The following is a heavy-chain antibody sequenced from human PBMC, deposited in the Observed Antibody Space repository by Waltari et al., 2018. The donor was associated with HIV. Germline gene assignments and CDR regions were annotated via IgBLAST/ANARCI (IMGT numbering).Heavy chain of an antibody. CDR2: IRYDGSNK. J-gene: IGHJ1*01. Sequence: QAPGKGLEWVAFIRYDGSNKYYEDSVKGRFTISRDNSKNTLYLQMNSLRAEDTAVYYCTKFYYDSSGYHEYFQHWGQGTLVTVSS. V-gene: IGHV3-30*02. D-gene: IGHD3-22*01. CDR3: TKFYYDSSGYHEYFQH.